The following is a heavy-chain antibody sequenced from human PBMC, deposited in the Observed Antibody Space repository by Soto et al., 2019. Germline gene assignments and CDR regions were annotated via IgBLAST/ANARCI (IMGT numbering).Heavy chain of an antibody. CDR2: IYYSGST. J-gene: IGHJ5*02. CDR1: GGSISSSSYF. Sequence: QLQLQESGPGLVKPSETLSLTCTVSGGSISSSSYFWCWIRQPPGKGLEWIVSIYYSGSTYYNPSLKSRVTVSVDTSKNQFSLKLSSVTAADTAVYYCARHPSNFWFDPWGQGTLGTVSS. V-gene: IGHV4-39*01. D-gene: IGHD4-4*01. CDR3: ARHPSNFWFDP.